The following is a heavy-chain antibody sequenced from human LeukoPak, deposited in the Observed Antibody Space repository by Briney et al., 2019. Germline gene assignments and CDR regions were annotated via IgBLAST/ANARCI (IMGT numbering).Heavy chain of an antibody. J-gene: IGHJ4*02. CDR3: ARDYWGSIDY. CDR1: GGSIIGSS. D-gene: IGHD7-27*01. CDR2: ISDSGSP. V-gene: IGHV4-59*01. Sequence: SETLSLTCTVSGGSIIGSSWTWVRQPPGKGLDWIGYISDSGSPNYNPSLKSRVTMSVDTSKNQFSLKLSSVTAADTAVYYCARDYWGSIDYWGQGTLVTVSS.